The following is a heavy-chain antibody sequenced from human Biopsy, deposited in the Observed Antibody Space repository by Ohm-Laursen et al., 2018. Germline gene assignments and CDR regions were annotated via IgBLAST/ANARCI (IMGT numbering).Heavy chain of an antibody. CDR1: GDSITSYF. Sequence: GTLSLTCTVSGDSITSYFWNWIRQAPGKGLEWIGNIYYRGNTNYSPSLKSRATISLDSSKNQFSLNLNSVTATDTAVYYCARRLPLRGFAFDVWGQGAVVTVS. V-gene: IGHV4-59*08. J-gene: IGHJ3*01. D-gene: IGHD3-10*01. CDR2: IYYRGNT. CDR3: ARRLPLRGFAFDV.